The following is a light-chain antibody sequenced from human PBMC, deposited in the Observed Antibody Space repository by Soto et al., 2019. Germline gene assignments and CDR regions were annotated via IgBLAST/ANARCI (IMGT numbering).Light chain of an antibody. CDR2: GSS. CDR3: QQDGSSPPYT. CDR1: QSVSNNY. V-gene: IGKV3-20*01. Sequence: EVVLTQSPGTLSLSPGERATLSCRASQSVSNNYLAWYQQKPGQSPKLLIFGSSDRATGIPDRLSGSGSGTDFTLTISSLEPEDFAVYYCQQDGSSPPYTFGQGTKLEIK. J-gene: IGKJ2*01.